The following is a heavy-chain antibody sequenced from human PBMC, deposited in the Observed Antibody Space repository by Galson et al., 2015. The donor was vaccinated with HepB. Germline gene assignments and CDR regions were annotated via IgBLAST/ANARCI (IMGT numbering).Heavy chain of an antibody. J-gene: IGHJ6*03. D-gene: IGHD3-10*01. CDR3: AEGEVRDVFYYYYYMDV. CDR2: IIPIFGTA. CDR1: GGTFSSYA. Sequence: SVKVSCKASGGTFSSYAISWVRQAPGQGLEWMGGIIPIFGTANYAQKFQGRVTITADESTSTAYMELSSLRSEDTAVYYCAEGEVRDVFYYYYYMDVWGKGTTVTVSS. V-gene: IGHV1-69*13.